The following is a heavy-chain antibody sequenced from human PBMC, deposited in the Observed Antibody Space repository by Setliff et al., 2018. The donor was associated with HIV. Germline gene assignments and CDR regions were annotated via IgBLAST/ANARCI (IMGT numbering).Heavy chain of an antibody. D-gene: IGHD3-3*01. CDR2: MNPNSGNT. Sequence: VASVKVSCKASGYPFSTYFMHWVRQATGQGLEWMGWMNPNSGNTGYAQKFQGRVTITADESTSTAYMELSSLRSEDTAVYYCARGHLDYNFWDEVLGNWFDPWGQGTLVTVSS. J-gene: IGHJ5*02. CDR1: GYPFSTYF. V-gene: IGHV1-8*03. CDR3: ARGHLDYNFWDEVLGNWFDP.